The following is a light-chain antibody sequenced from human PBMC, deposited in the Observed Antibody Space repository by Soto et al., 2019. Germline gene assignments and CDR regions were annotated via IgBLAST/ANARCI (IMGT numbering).Light chain of an antibody. J-gene: IGKJ4*01. CDR2: AAS. CDR1: QSVSSSY. Sequence: EIVLTQSPGTLSLSPGERVTLSCRASQSVSSSYLAWYQQKPGQAPRQLIYAASSRATGIPDRFSGSGSGTDFTLTISRLEPEDFAVYYCQQYGSSPLTFGGGTKVEIK. CDR3: QQYGSSPLT. V-gene: IGKV3-20*01.